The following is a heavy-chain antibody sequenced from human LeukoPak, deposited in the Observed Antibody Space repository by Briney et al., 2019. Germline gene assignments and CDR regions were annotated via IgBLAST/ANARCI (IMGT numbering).Heavy chain of an antibody. CDR2: IKYGGSGK. Sequence: SGGSLRLSCAASGFTLSSYWMSWVRQAPGKGLEWVANIKYGGSGKYYADSVKGRFTISRDDAKNSLYLEMNRLRVEDTAVYYCARDLFSGSYQEDFWGQGTLVTVSS. V-gene: IGHV3-7*01. CDR3: ARDLFSGSYQEDF. CDR1: GFTLSSYW. J-gene: IGHJ4*02. D-gene: IGHD1-26*01.